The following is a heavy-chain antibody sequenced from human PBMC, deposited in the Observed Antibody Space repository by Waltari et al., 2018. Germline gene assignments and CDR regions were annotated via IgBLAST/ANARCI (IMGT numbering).Heavy chain of an antibody. CDR1: GYTLTELS. CDR2: YEPEDLEH. Sequence: QVQLVQSGAEVKKPVSSVTVSCKVSGYTLTELSMHLVRQAPGTGLEWMGGYEPEDLEHSDAQKFQGRVTRTEDTATDTAYMELSSLRSEDTAVYYCATDRAVRSFAVRDVWGQGTTVTVSS. V-gene: IGHV1-24*01. D-gene: IGHD2-15*01. J-gene: IGHJ6*02. CDR3: ATDRAVRSFAVRDV.